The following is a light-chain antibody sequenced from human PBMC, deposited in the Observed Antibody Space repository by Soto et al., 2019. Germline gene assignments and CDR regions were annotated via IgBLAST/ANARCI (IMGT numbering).Light chain of an antibody. V-gene: IGKV3-11*01. Sequence: EIVLTQSPATLSLSPGERATLSCRASQSVSSYLAWYQQEPGQAPRLLIYDASNRATGIPARFSGSGSGTDFTLTISRLEPEDFAVYYCQQRSSWPLTFGGGTKVQIK. J-gene: IGKJ4*01. CDR1: QSVSSY. CDR3: QQRSSWPLT. CDR2: DAS.